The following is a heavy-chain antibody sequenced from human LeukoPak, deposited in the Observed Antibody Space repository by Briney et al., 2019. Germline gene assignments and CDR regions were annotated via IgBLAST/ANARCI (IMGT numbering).Heavy chain of an antibody. CDR3: ARRYYYNLGSFPFDF. CDR1: GGPFSGYF. CDR2: IHNSGTT. J-gene: IGHJ4*02. D-gene: IGHD3-10*01. Sequence: SETLSLTCAVSGGPFSGYFWSWIRQSSGKGLEWIGEIHNSGTTNYNPYLNSRVTISEDTSKNQFYLNLSSVTAADTAVYYCARRYYYNLGSFPFDFWGQGTLVTVSS. V-gene: IGHV4-34*01.